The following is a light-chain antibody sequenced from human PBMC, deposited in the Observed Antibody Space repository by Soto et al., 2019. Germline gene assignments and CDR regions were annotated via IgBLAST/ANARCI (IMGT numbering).Light chain of an antibody. V-gene: IGKV1-5*03. CDR2: KAS. Sequence: DIQMTQSPSSLSASVEDGVIITFRASQSISNHLNWYQQRPGEAPRMLISKASTLESGVPSRFNGSGSGTHFTLTITSLQPADSATYYCQQYNSYSATFGQGTKVDIK. CDR3: QQYNSYSAT. J-gene: IGKJ1*01. CDR1: QSISNH.